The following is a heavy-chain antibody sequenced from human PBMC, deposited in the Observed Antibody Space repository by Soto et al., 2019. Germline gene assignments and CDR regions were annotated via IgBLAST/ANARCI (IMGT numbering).Heavy chain of an antibody. CDR1: GYTFTGYY. V-gene: IGHV1-2*02. J-gene: IGHJ5*02. Sequence: QVQLVQSGAEVKKPGASVKVSCKASGYTFTGYYMHWVRQAPGQGLEWMGWINSNSGGANYAQKFQSRVTMTRDTDISTAYMELSRLRSDDTAVNYCASEGSMVRGAYNWSDPWGQGTLITVSS. CDR3: ASEGSMVRGAYNWSDP. CDR2: INSNSGGA. D-gene: IGHD3-10*01.